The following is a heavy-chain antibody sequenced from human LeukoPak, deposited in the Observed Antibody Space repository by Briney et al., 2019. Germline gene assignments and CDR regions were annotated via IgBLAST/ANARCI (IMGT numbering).Heavy chain of an antibody. V-gene: IGHV1-2*04. D-gene: IGHD1-26*01. CDR1: GYTFLRYY. Sequence: ASVRVSCTTSGYTFLRYYIHFVRQAPGQGLEWVGWVNPNSGATYSSSKFQGWVTISRHTSISTAYWDLGNLRSDDTAVYYCARDPVLGGSYFLGPYYFDYWGQGTLVTVSS. J-gene: IGHJ4*02. CDR3: ARDPVLGGSYFLGPYYFDY. CDR2: VNPNSGAT.